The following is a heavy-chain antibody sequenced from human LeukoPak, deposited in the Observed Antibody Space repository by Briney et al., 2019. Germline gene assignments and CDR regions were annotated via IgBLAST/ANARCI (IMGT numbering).Heavy chain of an antibody. D-gene: IGHD4-17*01. V-gene: IGHV3-11*01. Sequence: GGSLRLSCAASGFTFSDYYMSWIRPAPGKGLEWVSYISSSGSTIYYADSVKGRFTISRDNAKNSLYLQMNSLRAEDTAVYYCASPSVDYGEPFDYWGQGTLVTVSS. CDR3: ASPSVDYGEPFDY. CDR2: ISSSGSTI. CDR1: GFTFSDYY. J-gene: IGHJ4*02.